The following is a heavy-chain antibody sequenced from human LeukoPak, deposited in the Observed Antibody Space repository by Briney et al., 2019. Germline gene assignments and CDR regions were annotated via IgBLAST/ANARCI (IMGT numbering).Heavy chain of an antibody. CDR1: GGSISSGDYY. CDR3: ARDRHYYDSSGYPMYNWFDP. CDR2: IYFSGST. J-gene: IGHJ5*02. Sequence: SETLSLTCTVSGGSISSGDYYWSWIRQPPGKGLEWIGYIYFSGSTYYNPSLKSRVTISVDTSKNQFSLKLSSVTAADTAVYYCARDRHYYDSSGYPMYNWFDPWGQGTLVTVSS. V-gene: IGHV4-30-4*02. D-gene: IGHD3-22*01.